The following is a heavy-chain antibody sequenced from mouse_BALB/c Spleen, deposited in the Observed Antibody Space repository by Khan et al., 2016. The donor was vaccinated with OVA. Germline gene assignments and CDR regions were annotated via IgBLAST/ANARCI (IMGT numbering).Heavy chain of an antibody. Sequence: VQLKESGPELVEPGASVKMSCKASGYTFTNYVMHWVKQKPGQGLEWIGYINPYNAGTRYNEKFKGKATLTSDISSTTAYMELSSLTSEDSAVYYCASEASSCDFSFPYWGQGTLVTVST. CDR3: ASEASSCDFSFPY. D-gene: IGHD2-13*01. CDR1: GYTFTNYV. CDR2: INPYNAGT. J-gene: IGHJ3*01. V-gene: IGHV1S136*01.